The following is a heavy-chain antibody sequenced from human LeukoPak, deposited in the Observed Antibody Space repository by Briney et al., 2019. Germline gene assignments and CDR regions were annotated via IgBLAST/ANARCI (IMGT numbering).Heavy chain of an antibody. CDR3: ARSEGWDSSGWSSRAYYYYYMDV. Sequence: ASVKVSCKASGGTFSSYAISWVRQAPGQGLEWMGGIIPIFGTANYARKFQGRVTITTDESTSTAYMELSSLRSEDTAVYYCARSEGWDSSGWSSRAYYYYYMDVWGKGTTVTVSS. J-gene: IGHJ6*03. CDR1: GGTFSSYA. CDR2: IIPIFGTA. V-gene: IGHV1-69*05. D-gene: IGHD6-19*01.